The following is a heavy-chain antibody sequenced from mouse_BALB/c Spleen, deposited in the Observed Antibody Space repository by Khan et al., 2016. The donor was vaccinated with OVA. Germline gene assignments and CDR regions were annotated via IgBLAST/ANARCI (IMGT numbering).Heavy chain of an antibody. Sequence: VQLQQSGPDLVKPGASVKISCKASGYSFTVYYLNWVKQSHGKGPEWIGRVNPNNGDTNYNQKFKDKAILTVAKSSTTAYLQLRSLTSEDSAVLYCARWYEFFAHWGQGTLVT. J-gene: IGHJ3*01. CDR1: GYSFTVYY. CDR2: VNPNNGDT. CDR3: ARWYEFFAH. V-gene: IGHV1-26*01. D-gene: IGHD2-14*01.